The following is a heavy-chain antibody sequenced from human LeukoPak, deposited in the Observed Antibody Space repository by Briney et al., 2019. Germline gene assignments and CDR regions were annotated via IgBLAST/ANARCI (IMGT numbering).Heavy chain of an antibody. Sequence: ASVKVSCKASGYTFTGYYMHWVRQAPGQGLEWMGWINPNSGGTNYAQKFQGRVTMTRDTSISTAYMELSRLRSDDTAVYYCARGVVVVYHGTNWFDPWGQGTLVTFSS. J-gene: IGHJ5*02. CDR2: INPNSGGT. CDR3: ARGVVVVYHGTNWFDP. V-gene: IGHV1-2*02. CDR1: GYTFTGYY. D-gene: IGHD2-15*01.